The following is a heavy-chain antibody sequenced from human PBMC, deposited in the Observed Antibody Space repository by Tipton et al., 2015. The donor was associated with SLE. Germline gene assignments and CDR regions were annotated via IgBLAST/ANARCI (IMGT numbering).Heavy chain of an antibody. D-gene: IGHD2-21*01. CDR2: INHSGST. Sequence: TLSLTCAVYGGSFSGYYWSWIRQPPGKGLEWIGEINHSGSTNYNPSLKSRVTISVDTSKNQFSLKLSSVTAADTAVYYCASAAFCGGDCYRDYWGQGTLVTVSS. CDR1: GGSFSGYY. J-gene: IGHJ4*02. CDR3: ASAAFCGGDCYRDY. V-gene: IGHV4-34*01.